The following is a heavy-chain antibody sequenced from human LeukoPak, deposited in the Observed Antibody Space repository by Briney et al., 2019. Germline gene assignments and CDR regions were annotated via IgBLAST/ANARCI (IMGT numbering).Heavy chain of an antibody. CDR3: AKGGYCSSTSCYVGWFDP. CDR1: GFSVSSNY. Sequence: GGSLRLSCAASGFSVSSNYMSWVRQAPGKGLEGVSVIYSDGSTYYADSVKGRFTISRDSSKNTLFLQMNSLRAEDTAVYYCAKGGYCSSTSCYVGWFDPWGQGTLVTVSS. J-gene: IGHJ5*02. V-gene: IGHV3-53*01. CDR2: IYSDGST. D-gene: IGHD2-2*01.